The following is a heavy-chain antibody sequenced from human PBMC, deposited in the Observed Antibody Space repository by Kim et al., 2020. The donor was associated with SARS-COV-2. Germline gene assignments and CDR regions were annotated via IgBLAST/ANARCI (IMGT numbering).Heavy chain of an antibody. V-gene: IGHV3-23*01. CDR2: ISGSGGST. CDR1: GFTFSSYA. D-gene: IGHD6-13*01. J-gene: IGHJ6*02. CDR3: ANHQSYIAATTVPSPNRQQQQYPYYYGMDV. Sequence: GGSLRLSCAASGFTFSSYAMSWVRQAPGKGLEWVSAISGSGGSTYYADSVKGRFTISRDNSKNTLYLQMNSLRAEDTAVYYCANHQSYIAATTVPSPNRQQQQYPYYYGMDVWGQGTTVTVSS.